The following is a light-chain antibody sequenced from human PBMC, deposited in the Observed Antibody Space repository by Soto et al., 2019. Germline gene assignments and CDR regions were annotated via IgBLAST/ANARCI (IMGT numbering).Light chain of an antibody. CDR1: SSDVGGYNL. V-gene: IGLV2-23*01. CDR2: EGS. Sequence: QSALTQPASVSGSPGQSITISCTGTSSDVGGYNLVSWYQHHPGKAPKLMIYEGSKRPSGVSNRFSGSRSGNTASLTISGLQAEDEADYYCCSYADFTTVVFGGGTKVTVL. CDR3: CSYADFTTVV. J-gene: IGLJ2*01.